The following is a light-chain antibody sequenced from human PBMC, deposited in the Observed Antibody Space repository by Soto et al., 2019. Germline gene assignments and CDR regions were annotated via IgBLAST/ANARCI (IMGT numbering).Light chain of an antibody. V-gene: IGKV3-20*01. Sequence: IVLTQSPGTLSLSPGERATLSCRASQSFSSSFLAWYQQRPGQPPRLLIYGASSRATGIPDRFSGSGSGTDSTLTISRLEPEDFAVYYCQHYGTSPWAFGQGTKVDIK. CDR2: GAS. J-gene: IGKJ1*01. CDR1: QSFSSSF. CDR3: QHYGTSPWA.